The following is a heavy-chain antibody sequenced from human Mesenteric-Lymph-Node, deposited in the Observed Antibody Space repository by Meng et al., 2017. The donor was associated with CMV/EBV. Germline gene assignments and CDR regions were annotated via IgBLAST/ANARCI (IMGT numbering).Heavy chain of an antibody. CDR1: GGSISSSNW. Sequence: SETLSLTCAASGGSISSSNWWSWVRQPPGKGLEWIGCIYYSGSTYYNPSLKSRVTISVDTSKNQFSLKLSSVTAADTAVYYCARDSNWNYDYFDYWGQGTLVTVSS. V-gene: IGHV4-4*02. D-gene: IGHD1-7*01. J-gene: IGHJ4*02. CDR3: ARDSNWNYDYFDY. CDR2: IYYSGST.